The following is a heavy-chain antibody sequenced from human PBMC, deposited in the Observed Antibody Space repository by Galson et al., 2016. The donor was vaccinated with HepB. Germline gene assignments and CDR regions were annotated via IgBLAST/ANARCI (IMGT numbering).Heavy chain of an antibody. J-gene: IGHJ3*02. CDR1: GLSVSNNY. CDR3: ARDLPVETAGGFDI. V-gene: IGHV3-53*01. D-gene: IGHD4-23*01. Sequence: LRLSCAASGLSVSNNYMSWVRQAPGRGLEGVSVMYIGGNTYYAESVKGRFTMSSDNSKNTVYLQMNNLRAEDTAVYYCARDLPVETAGGFDIWGQGTMVTVSS. CDR2: MYIGGNT.